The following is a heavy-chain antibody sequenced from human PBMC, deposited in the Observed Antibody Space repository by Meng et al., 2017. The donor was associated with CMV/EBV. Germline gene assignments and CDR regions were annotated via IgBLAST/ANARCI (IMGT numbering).Heavy chain of an antibody. CDR2: ISAYNGNT. D-gene: IGHD3-3*01. CDR3: ARDNTIFGVVTIYYYGMDV. CDR1: GYTFTSYD. J-gene: IGHJ6*02. V-gene: IGHV1-18*01. Sequence: ASVKVSCKASGYTFTSYDISWVRQAPGQGLEWMGWISAYNGNTNYAQKLQGRVTMTTDTSTSTAYMELRSLRSDDTAVYYCARDNTIFGVVTIYYYGMDVWGQGTTVTVSS.